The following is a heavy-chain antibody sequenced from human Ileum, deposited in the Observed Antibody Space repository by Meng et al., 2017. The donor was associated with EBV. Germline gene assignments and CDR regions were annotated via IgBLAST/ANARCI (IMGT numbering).Heavy chain of an antibody. Sequence: QVRLQQWCTELLQPSETLSLTCAVYGGSFNDYYWTWLRQPPGKGLEWIGEIDQSGYTKFNPSLSSRATISRDTSNNQFSLRLNSVTAADTALYYCARYGRCNGNSFYCFDPWGQGTLVTVS. D-gene: IGHD4-23*01. V-gene: IGHV4-34*01. CDR1: GGSFNDYY. J-gene: IGHJ5*02. CDR2: IDQSGYT. CDR3: ARYGRCNGNSFYCFDP.